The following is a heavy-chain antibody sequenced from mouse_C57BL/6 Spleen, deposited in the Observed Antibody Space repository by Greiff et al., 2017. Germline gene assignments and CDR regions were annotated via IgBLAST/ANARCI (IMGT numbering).Heavy chain of an antibody. CDR2: IHPNSGST. CDR3: ARRTAQATVDY. D-gene: IGHD3-2*02. J-gene: IGHJ2*01. CDR1: GYTFTSYW. Sequence: QVQLKQPGAELVKPGASVKLSCKASGYTFTSYWMHWVKQRPGQGLEWIGMIHPNSGSTNYNEKFKSKATLTVDKSSSTAYMQLSSLTSEDSAVYYCARRTAQATVDYWGQGTTLTVSS. V-gene: IGHV1-64*01.